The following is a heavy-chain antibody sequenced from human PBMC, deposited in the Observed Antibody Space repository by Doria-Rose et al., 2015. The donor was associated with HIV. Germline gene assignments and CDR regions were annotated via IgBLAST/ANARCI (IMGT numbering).Heavy chain of an antibody. CDR2: ICSDDER. CDR3: ARIKSSRWYHKYYFDF. V-gene: IGHV2-26*01. D-gene: IGHD6-13*01. Sequence: QITLRESGPVLVKPTETLTLTCTVSGVSLSSPGMGVSWIRQPPGKALEWLANICSDDERSHITSLKSRLTISRGTSKSQVVLTMTDMDPVDTATYYCARIKSSRWYHKYYFDFWGQGTLVIVSA. CDR1: GVSLSSPGMG. J-gene: IGHJ4*02.